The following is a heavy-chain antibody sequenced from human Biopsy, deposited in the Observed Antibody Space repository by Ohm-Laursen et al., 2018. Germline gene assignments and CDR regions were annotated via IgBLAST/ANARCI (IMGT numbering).Heavy chain of an antibody. CDR2: ISWISRNT. D-gene: IGHD3-22*01. Sequence: SLRLSCAASGFTFNSYWMHWVRQRPGKGLEWVSGISWISRNTGYADSVKGRFTITRDNAKNSLYLQMNSLRPEDTALYYCARDRGQNFYDSTGYYNGMDGWGQGTTVTVAS. J-gene: IGHJ6*02. CDR1: GFTFNSYW. CDR3: ARDRGQNFYDSTGYYNGMDG. V-gene: IGHV3-9*01.